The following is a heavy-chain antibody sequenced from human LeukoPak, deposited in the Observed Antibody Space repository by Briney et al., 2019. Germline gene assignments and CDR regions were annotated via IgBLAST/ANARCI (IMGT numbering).Heavy chain of an antibody. J-gene: IGHJ6*02. CDR3: ARDWRDTVTVPGYGMDV. CDR2: IYSGGST. Sequence: PGGSLRLSCAASGFTVSSNYMSWVRQAPGKGLEWVSVIYSGGSTYYVDSVKGRFTISRDNSKNTLYLQMNSLRAEDTAVYYCARDWRDTVTVPGYGMDVWGQGATVTVSS. D-gene: IGHD5-18*01. CDR1: GFTVSSNY. V-gene: IGHV3-53*01.